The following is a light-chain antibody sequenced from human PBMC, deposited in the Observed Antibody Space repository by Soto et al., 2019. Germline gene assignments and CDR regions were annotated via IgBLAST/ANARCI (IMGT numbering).Light chain of an antibody. CDR2: KTN. J-gene: IGLJ3*02. V-gene: IGLV1-47*01. CDR1: SSNVGRNY. Sequence: QSVLTQPPSASGTPGQSVTISCSGGSSNVGRNYVYWYRQLPGAAPKLLIYKTNQRPSGVPDRFSGSKSDTSASLAISGLRSEDEADYYCATWDDSLSAGLFGGGTKLTVL. CDR3: ATWDDSLSAGL.